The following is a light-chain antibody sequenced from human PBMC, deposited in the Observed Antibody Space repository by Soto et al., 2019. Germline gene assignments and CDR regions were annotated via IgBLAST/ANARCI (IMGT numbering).Light chain of an antibody. CDR1: SSDVGSYNR. Sequence: QSVLTQPASVSGSPGQSITISCTGTSSDVGSYNRVSWYQQPPGAAPKLIIYEVGNRPSGVSNRFSGSKSGNTASLTISGLQAEDEADYYCNSYTTTITYVFGTGTQLTVL. CDR2: EVG. CDR3: NSYTTTITYV. V-gene: IGLV2-14*01. J-gene: IGLJ1*01.